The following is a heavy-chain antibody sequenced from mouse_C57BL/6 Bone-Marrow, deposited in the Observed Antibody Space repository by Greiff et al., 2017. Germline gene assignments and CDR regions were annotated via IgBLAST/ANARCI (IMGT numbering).Heavy chain of an antibody. J-gene: IGHJ3*01. CDR3: ARRGGSPFAY. CDR1: GYTFTSYW. V-gene: IGHV1-64*01. CDR2: IHPNSGST. Sequence: QVQLKQSGAELVKPGASVKLSCKASGYTFTSYWMHWVKQRPGQGLEWIGMIHPNSGSTNYNEKFKSKATLTVDKSSSTAYMQLSSLTSEDSAVYYCARRGGSPFAYWGQGTLVTVSA. D-gene: IGHD1-1*02.